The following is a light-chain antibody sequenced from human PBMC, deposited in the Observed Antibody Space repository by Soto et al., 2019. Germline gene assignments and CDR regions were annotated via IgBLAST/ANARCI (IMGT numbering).Light chain of an antibody. J-gene: IGLJ3*02. V-gene: IGLV4-69*01. CDR2: VNSDGSH. Sequence: QPVLTQSPSASASLGASVKLTCTLSSGHSSYAIAWHQQQPEKGPRYLMKVNSDGSHIKGDAIPDRFSGSSSGAERYLTISSLQSEDEADYYCAAWDDSLKGVFGGGTKQTVL. CDR1: SGHSSYA. CDR3: AAWDDSLKGV.